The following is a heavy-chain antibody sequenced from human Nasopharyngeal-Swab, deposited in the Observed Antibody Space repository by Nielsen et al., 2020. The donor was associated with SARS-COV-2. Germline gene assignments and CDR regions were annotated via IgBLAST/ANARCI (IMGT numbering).Heavy chain of an antibody. J-gene: IGHJ4*02. CDR1: GFTFSSYG. CDR2: ISYDGSNK. V-gene: IGHV3-30*18. CDR3: AKDYGDSSGYYQYYFDY. Sequence: GGSLRLSCAASGFTFSSYGMHWVRQAPGKGLEWVALISYDGSNKYYADSMKGRFTISRDNSKNTLYLQMNSLRAEDTAVYYCAKDYGDSSGYYQYYFDYWGQGTLVTISS. D-gene: IGHD3-22*01.